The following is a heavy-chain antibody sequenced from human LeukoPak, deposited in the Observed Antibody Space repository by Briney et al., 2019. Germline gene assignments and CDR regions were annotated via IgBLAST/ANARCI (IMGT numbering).Heavy chain of an antibody. J-gene: IGHJ6*03. CDR3: ARGGDQMTDCSGGSCYERGYYYYYMDV. D-gene: IGHD2-15*01. CDR2: MNPNSGNT. Sequence: ASVKVSCKASGYTFTSYDINWVRQATGQGLEWMGWMNPNSGNTGYAQKFQGRVSMTRNTSISTAYMELSSLRSEDTAVYYCARGGDQMTDCSGGSCYERGYYYYYMDVWGKGTTVTISS. V-gene: IGHV1-8*01. CDR1: GYTFTSYD.